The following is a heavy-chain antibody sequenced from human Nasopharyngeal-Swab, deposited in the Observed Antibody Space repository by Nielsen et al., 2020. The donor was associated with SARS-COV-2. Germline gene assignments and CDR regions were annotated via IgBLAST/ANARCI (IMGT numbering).Heavy chain of an antibody. J-gene: IGHJ4*02. Sequence: GGSLRLSCAASGFTFSSFGMHWVRQPPGKGLVWVSGISSDESTTTYADSVKGRFTISRDNTKNTLYLQMNSLRAEDTAVYYCARDSPWQELDYWGQGTLVTVSS. V-gene: IGHV3-74*01. D-gene: IGHD1-1*01. CDR3: ARDSPWQELDY. CDR1: GFTFSSFG. CDR2: ISSDESTT.